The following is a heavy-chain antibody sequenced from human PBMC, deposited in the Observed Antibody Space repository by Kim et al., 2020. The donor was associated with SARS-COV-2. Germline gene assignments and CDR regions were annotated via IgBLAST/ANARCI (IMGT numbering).Heavy chain of an antibody. V-gene: IGHV4-31*03. Sequence: SETLSLTCTVSGGSISSGGYYWSWIRQHPGKGLEWIGYIYYSGSTYYNPSLKSRVTISVDTSKNQFSLKLSSVTAADTAVYYCARDVTQSDFDWLLSNGMDVWGHGTTVTVSS. CDR2: IYYSGST. CDR3: ARDVTQSDFDWLLSNGMDV. D-gene: IGHD3-9*01. J-gene: IGHJ6*02. CDR1: GGSISSGGYY.